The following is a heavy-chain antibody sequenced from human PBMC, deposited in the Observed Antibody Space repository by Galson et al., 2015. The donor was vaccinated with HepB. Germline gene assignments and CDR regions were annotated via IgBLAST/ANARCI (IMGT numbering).Heavy chain of an antibody. CDR2: LYYTGST. V-gene: IGHV4-30-4*01. CDR1: GGSISSGNFY. CDR3: ARGAEQVLTKYFYYGMDV. Sequence: TLSLTCTVSGGSISSGNFYWSWIRQPPGKGLEWIGYLYYTGSTHYNPTLNSRVTIPVDTSKTRFSLKLSSVTAADTAVYYCARGAEQVLTKYFYYGMDVWGQGTTVTVSS. J-gene: IGHJ6*02. D-gene: IGHD3-3*01.